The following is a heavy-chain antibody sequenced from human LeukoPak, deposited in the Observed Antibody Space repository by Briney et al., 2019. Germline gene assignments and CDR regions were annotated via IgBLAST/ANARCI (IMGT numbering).Heavy chain of an antibody. CDR3: ARIMIVGGYYFDY. D-gene: IGHD3-22*01. CDR1: GFNVSSKY. CDR2: IYSGGST. J-gene: IGHJ4*02. V-gene: IGHV3-53*04. Sequence: GRSMILSCTAYGFNVSSKYMSWVRQAAGKGLEWLSVIYSGGSTYYADSVKGRFTISRHNSKNTLYLQMNSLRAEDTAVYYCARIMIVGGYYFDYWGQGTLVTVSS.